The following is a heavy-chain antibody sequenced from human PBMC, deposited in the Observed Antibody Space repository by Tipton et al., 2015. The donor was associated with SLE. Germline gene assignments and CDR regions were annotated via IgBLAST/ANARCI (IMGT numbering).Heavy chain of an antibody. J-gene: IGHJ4*02. Sequence: TLSLTCTVSGASISTYYWTWIRQTPGKGLEWIGYIYYSGSTNYNPSLKSRVTISVDTSKNQFSLKLSSVTAADTAVYYCARLYSSSWQRSDYWGQGTLVTVSS. D-gene: IGHD6-13*01. V-gene: IGHV4-59*01. CDR2: IYYSGST. CDR3: ARLYSSSWQRSDY. CDR1: GASISTYY.